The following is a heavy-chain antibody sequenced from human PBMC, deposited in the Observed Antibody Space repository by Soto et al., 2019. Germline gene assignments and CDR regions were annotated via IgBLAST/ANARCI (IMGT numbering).Heavy chain of an antibody. CDR3: ARGGEMGVDY. V-gene: IGHV3-23*01. J-gene: IGHJ4*02. D-gene: IGHD1-26*01. Sequence: GGSLRLSCAASGFTFSAYAMGWVRQPPGKGLEWVSSIGVSDGSRYYADSVKGRFSISRDNSENTVYLHVNTLRDEDTAVYYCARGGEMGVDYWGQGTLVTVSS. CDR1: GFTFSAYA. CDR2: IGVSDGSR.